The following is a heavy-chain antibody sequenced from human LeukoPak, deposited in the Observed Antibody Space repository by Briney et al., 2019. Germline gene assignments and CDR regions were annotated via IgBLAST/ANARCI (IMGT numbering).Heavy chain of an antibody. CDR1: GGSISSGDYY. Sequence: SQTLSLTCTVSGGSISSGDYYWSWIRQHPGKGLEWIGYIYYSGSTYYNPSLKSRVTISVDTSKNQCSLKLSSVTAADTAVYYCARSSFSYFAYWGQGTLVTVSS. CDR2: IYYSGST. V-gene: IGHV4-30-4*01. CDR3: ARSSFSYFAY. J-gene: IGHJ4*02.